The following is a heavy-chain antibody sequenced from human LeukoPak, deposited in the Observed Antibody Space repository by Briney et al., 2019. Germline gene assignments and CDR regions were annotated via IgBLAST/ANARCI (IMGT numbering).Heavy chain of an antibody. Sequence: PGGSLRLSCAASGFTFSSYGMHWVRQAPGKGLEWVAVISYDGSNKYYADSVKGRFTISRDNSKNTLYLQMNSLRAEDTAVYYCARVTYYYDSSGYYDGGGSDYRGQGTLVTVSS. D-gene: IGHD3-22*01. V-gene: IGHV3-30*03. CDR2: ISYDGSNK. J-gene: IGHJ4*02. CDR1: GFTFSSYG. CDR3: ARVTYYYDSSGYYDGGGSDY.